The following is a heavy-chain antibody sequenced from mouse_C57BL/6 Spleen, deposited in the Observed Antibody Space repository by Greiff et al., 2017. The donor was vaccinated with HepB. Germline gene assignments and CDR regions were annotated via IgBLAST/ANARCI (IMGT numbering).Heavy chain of an antibody. CDR3: ARENDGSFFDY. V-gene: IGHV5-4*01. Sequence: VQLKESGGGLVKPGGSLKLSCAASGFTFSSYAMSWVRQTPEKRLEWVATISDGGSYTYYPDNVKGRFTISRDNAKNNLYLQMSHLKSEDTAMYYCARENDGSFFDYWGQGTTLTVSS. J-gene: IGHJ2*01. CDR1: GFTFSSYA. D-gene: IGHD2-3*01. CDR2: ISDGGSYT.